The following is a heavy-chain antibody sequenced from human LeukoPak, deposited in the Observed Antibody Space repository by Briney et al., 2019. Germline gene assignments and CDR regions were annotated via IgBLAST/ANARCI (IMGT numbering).Heavy chain of an antibody. V-gene: IGHV3-23*01. D-gene: IGHD3-22*01. CDR3: ARGASRLSMIVVVSNWFDP. CDR2: ISGSGGST. Sequence: GGSLRLSCAASGFTFGSYAMSWVRQAPGKGLEWVSAISGSGGSTYYADSVKGRFTISRDNAKNSLYLQMNSLRAEDTAVYYCARGASRLSMIVVVSNWFDPWGQGTLVTVSS. CDR1: GFTFGSYA. J-gene: IGHJ5*02.